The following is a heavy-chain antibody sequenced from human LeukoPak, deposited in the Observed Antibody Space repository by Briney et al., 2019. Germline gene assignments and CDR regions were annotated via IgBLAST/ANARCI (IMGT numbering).Heavy chain of an antibody. CDR2: ISAYNGNT. D-gene: IGHD3-3*01. CDR3: ARCTAGGFGVVIGPFDY. V-gene: IGHV1-18*01. Sequence: ASVKVSCKASGYTFTSYGISWVRQAPGQGLEWRGWISAYNGNTNYAQKLQGRVTMTTDTSTSTAYMELRSLRSDDTAVYYCARCTAGGFGVVIGPFDYWGQGTLVTVSS. J-gene: IGHJ4*02. CDR1: GYTFTSYG.